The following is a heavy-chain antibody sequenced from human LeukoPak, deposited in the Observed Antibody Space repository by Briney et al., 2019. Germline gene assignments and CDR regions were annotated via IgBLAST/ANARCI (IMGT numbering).Heavy chain of an antibody. CDR3: AREGRHFDWLPLGGYGMDV. V-gene: IGHV3-21*01. CDR1: GFTFSSYS. CDR2: ISSSSSYI. J-gene: IGHJ6*02. Sequence: KPGGSLRLSCAASGFTFSSYSMNWVRQAPGKGLEWVSSISSSSSYIYYADSVKGRFTISRDNAKNSLYLQMNSLRAEDTAVYYCAREGRHFDWLPLGGYGMDVWGQGTTVTVSS. D-gene: IGHD3-9*01.